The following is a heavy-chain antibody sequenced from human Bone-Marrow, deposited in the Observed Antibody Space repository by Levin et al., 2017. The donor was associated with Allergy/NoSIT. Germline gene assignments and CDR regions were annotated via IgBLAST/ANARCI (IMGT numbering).Heavy chain of an antibody. J-gene: IGHJ4*02. Sequence: PGGSLRLSCGVSGFSLSDYTMYWFRQAPGKGLEWVSYISSSSQTIYYAPPVRGRFTVSRDNAENSVYLQMKNVRAEDTAVYFCARGDPSGRPYSLLSDYWGLGTLVTVSS. D-gene: IGHD1-26*01. V-gene: IGHV3-48*01. CDR2: ISSSSQTI. CDR1: GFSLSDYT. CDR3: ARGDPSGRPYSLLSDY.